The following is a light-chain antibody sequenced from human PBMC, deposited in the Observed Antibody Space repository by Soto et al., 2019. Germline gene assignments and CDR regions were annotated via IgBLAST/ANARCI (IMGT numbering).Light chain of an antibody. J-gene: IGKJ5*01. CDR2: GTS. Sequence: LENSRGAQSLAPEERATLCWRASQSLSSTSLAWCQQEPGQAPRVVIFGTSSRDTGIPDRFSRSGSRTELTLTISRLEPEDFAVDYCQQYGSSPIMFRLGTRLEIK. CDR3: QQYGSSPIM. CDR1: QSLSSTS. V-gene: IGKV3-20*01.